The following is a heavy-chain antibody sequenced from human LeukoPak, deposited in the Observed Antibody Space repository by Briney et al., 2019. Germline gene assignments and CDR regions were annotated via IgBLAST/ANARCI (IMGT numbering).Heavy chain of an antibody. Sequence: HSGGSLRLSCAASGLTVSSNYMSWVRQAPGKGLEWVSVIYSGGSTYYADSVKGRFTISRDNSKNTLYLQMNSLRAEDTAVYYCAKSEGTIVRGVIIRPYYFDYWGQGTLVTVSS. V-gene: IGHV3-66*01. J-gene: IGHJ4*02. D-gene: IGHD3-10*01. CDR1: GLTVSSNY. CDR3: AKSEGTIVRGVIIRPYYFDY. CDR2: IYSGGST.